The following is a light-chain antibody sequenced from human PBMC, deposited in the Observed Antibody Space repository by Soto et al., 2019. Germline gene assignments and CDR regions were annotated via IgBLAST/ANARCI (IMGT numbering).Light chain of an antibody. Sequence: DIQMTQSPSSVSASVGDRVTITCRASQDISTWLAWYQQKPGNAPKLLIYAASYLQSGVPSRFSGSGSGTDFTLSISSPQPEDFATYYCQQANSYPYTFGQGTKVDIK. V-gene: IGKV1-12*01. CDR3: QQANSYPYT. CDR1: QDISTW. J-gene: IGKJ2*01. CDR2: AAS.